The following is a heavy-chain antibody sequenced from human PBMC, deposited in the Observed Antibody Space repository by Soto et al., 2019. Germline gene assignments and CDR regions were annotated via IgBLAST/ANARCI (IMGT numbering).Heavy chain of an antibody. D-gene: IGHD3-10*01. CDR1: GGSLSSTHW. V-gene: IGHV4-4*02. CDR3: ARDPYYYGSGDKGGFDP. J-gene: IGHJ5*02. CDR2: IYHTGST. Sequence: QVQLQESGLGLVKPSGTLSLTCAVSGGSLSSTHWWSWVRQPPRKGLEWIGDIYHTGSTNYNPSLKSRVTISVDKSNNQFSLNLSSVTAADTAVYYCARDPYYYGSGDKGGFDPWGQGTLVIVSS.